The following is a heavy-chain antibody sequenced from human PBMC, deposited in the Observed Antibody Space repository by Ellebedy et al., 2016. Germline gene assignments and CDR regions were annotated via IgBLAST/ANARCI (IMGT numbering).Heavy chain of an antibody. V-gene: IGHV4-34*01. CDR1: GGSFSGYY. Sequence: SETLSLTXAVYGGSFSGYYWSWIRQPPGKGLEWIGEVNHSGSTNYNPSLKSRVTISVDKSKNQFSLKLSSVTAADTAVYYCARVATTVTANWFDPWGQGTLVTVSS. CDR3: ARVATTVTANWFDP. J-gene: IGHJ5*02. CDR2: VNHSGST. D-gene: IGHD4-11*01.